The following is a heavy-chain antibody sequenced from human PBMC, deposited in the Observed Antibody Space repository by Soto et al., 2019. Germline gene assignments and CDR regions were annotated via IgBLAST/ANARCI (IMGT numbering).Heavy chain of an antibody. CDR2: TYYRSKWYN. Sequence: SQTLSLTCAISGDSVSSNSAAWNWIRQSPSRGPEWLGRTYYRSKWYNDYAVSVKSRITINPDTSKNQFSLQLNSVTPEDTAVYYCARGGTIFGVVITDYYYYGMDVWGQGTTVTVSS. V-gene: IGHV6-1*01. CDR1: GDSVSSNSAA. J-gene: IGHJ6*02. D-gene: IGHD3-3*01. CDR3: ARGGTIFGVVITDYYYYGMDV.